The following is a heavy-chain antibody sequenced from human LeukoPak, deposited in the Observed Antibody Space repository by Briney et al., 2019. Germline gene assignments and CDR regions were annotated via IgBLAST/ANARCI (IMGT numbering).Heavy chain of an antibody. D-gene: IGHD2-21*02. CDR3: ARLVVVTTGGWFDP. CDR2: IYYSGST. V-gene: IGHV4-59*01. CDR1: GGSISSFY. J-gene: IGHJ5*02. Sequence: PSETLSLTCTVSGGSISSFYWSWIRQPPGKGLEWIGYIYYSGSTNYNPSLRSRVTISVDTSKNQFSLNLSSVTAADTAVYYCARLVVVTTGGWFDPWGQGTLVTVSS.